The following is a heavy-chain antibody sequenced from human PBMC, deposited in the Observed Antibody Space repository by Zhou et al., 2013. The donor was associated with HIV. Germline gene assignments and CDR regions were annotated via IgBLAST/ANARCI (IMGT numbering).Heavy chain of an antibody. J-gene: IGHJ5*02. CDR2: IIPIFGTA. V-gene: IGHV1-69*12. CDR1: GGTFSNYA. CDR3: ARTRGYSGYDGDWFDP. D-gene: IGHD5-12*01. Sequence: QVQLVQSGAEVKKPGSSVRVSCKASGGTFSNYAISWVRQAPGQGLEWMGGIIPIFGTANYAQKFQGRVTITADESTSTAYMELSSLRSEDTAVYYCARTRGYSGYDGDWFDPWGQGTLVTVSS.